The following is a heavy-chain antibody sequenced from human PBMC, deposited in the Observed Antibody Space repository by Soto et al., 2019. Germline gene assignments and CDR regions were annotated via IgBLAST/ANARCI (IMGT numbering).Heavy chain of an antibody. D-gene: IGHD5-12*01. CDR1: GFTFSDHY. CDR2: SRDRAHSYTT. CDR3: VRRLQYSADACFFDC. J-gene: IGHJ4*02. V-gene: IGHV3-72*01. Sequence: LRLSCATSGFTFSDHYLDWVRQAPGKGLEWVARSRDRAHSYTTQYAASVKGRFFISRDHSENSLYLQMNSLRTEDTAVCYCVRRLQYSADACFFDCWGLGTLVPVSS.